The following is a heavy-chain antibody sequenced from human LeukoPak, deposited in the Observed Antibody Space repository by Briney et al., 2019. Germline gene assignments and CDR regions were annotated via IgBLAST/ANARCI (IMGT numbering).Heavy chain of an antibody. J-gene: IGHJ5*02. D-gene: IGHD3-9*01. CDR3: AREQPITISTRGWFDP. Sequence: SETLSLTCTVSGGSISSSSYYWGWIRQPPGKGLEWIGSIYYSGSTYYNPSLKSRVTISVDTSKNQFSLKLSSVTAADTAVYYCAREQPITISTRGWFDPWGQGTLVTVSS. CDR1: GGSISSSSYY. CDR2: IYYSGST. V-gene: IGHV4-39*02.